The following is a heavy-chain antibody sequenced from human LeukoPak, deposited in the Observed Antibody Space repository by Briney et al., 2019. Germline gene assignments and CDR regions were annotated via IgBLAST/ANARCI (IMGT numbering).Heavy chain of an antibody. CDR1: GFPFSSYE. J-gene: IGHJ5*02. V-gene: IGHV3-48*03. Sequence: GGSLRLSCAASGFPFSSYEMNWVRQAPGKGLEWVSYISSSGSAIYYADSVKGRFTISRDNAKNSLYLQMNSLRTEDTAVYYCAGEELYGNWFAPGGEGTLVTVSP. D-gene: IGHD2-8*01. CDR3: AGEELYGNWFAP. CDR2: ISSSGSAI.